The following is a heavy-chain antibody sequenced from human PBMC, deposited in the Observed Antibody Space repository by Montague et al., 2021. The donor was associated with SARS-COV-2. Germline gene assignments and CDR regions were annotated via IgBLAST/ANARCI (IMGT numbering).Heavy chain of an antibody. J-gene: IGHJ4*02. D-gene: IGHD3-10*01. CDR1: GFTFSNYW. CDR3: AKDRGYYGSGSYFEY. CDR2: TDGDGSGT. V-gene: IGHV3-74*01. Sequence: SLRLSFSASGFTFSNYWIHWVRQVPGKGLVWVARTDGDGSGTSYADSVKGRFTISRDNARNSLYLQMNSLRAEDTALYYCAKDRGYYGSGSYFEYWGQGTLVTVSS.